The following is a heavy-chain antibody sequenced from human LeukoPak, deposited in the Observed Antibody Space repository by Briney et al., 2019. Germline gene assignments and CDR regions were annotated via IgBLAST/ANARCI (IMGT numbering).Heavy chain of an antibody. D-gene: IGHD3-10*01. CDR1: GGSISSYY. J-gene: IGHJ6*02. CDR2: IYYSGST. Sequence: SETLSLTCTVSGGSISSYYWSWIRQPPGKGLEGIGYIYYSGSTNYNPSLKSRVTISVDTSRNQFALKLSSVTAADTAVYYCARLGGSGSYYYYYYGMDVWGQGTTVTVSS. V-gene: IGHV4-59*08. CDR3: ARLGGSGSYYYYYYGMDV.